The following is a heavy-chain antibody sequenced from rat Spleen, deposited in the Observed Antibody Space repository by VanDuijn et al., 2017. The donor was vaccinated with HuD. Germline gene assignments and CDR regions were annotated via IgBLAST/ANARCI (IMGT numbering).Heavy chain of an antibody. J-gene: IGHJ2*01. CDR3: ARLDYGGSYFDF. CDR1: GFTFSNYY. D-gene: IGHD1-11*01. V-gene: IGHV5-22*01. CDR2: ISYEGTST. Sequence: EVQLVESGGGLVQPGRSMKLSCAASGFTFSNYYMAWVRQAPKKGLEWVASISYEGTSTYYGDSVKGRFTISRDDATNTLYLQMDSLRSEDTATYYCARLDYGGSYFDFWGQGVMVAVSS.